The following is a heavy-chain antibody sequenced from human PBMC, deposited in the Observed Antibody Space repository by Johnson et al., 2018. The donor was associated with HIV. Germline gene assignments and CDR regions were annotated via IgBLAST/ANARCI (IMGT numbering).Heavy chain of an antibody. CDR1: GFTFSSYA. CDR2: ISYDGSNK. V-gene: IGHV3-30*04. CDR3: AREMNAGNDAFDI. Sequence: VQLVESGGGVVQPGRSLRLSCAASGFTFSSYAMHWVRQDPGKGLEWVAVISYDGSNKYYAASVKGRFTIYRDNSKNTLYLQMNSRRAEDTAVYYCAREMNAGNDAFDIWGQGTMVTVSS. J-gene: IGHJ3*02.